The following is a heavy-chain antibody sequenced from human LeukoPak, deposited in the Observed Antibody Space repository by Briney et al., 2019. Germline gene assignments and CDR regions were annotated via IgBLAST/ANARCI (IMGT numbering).Heavy chain of an antibody. Sequence: GGSLRLSCAASGFTFSSYGMHWVRQAPGKGLEWVAVISYDGSNKYYADSVKGRFTISRDNSNNTLYLQMDSLRAEDTAVYYCAKGDYGGNSMLDYWGQGTLVTVSS. V-gene: IGHV3-30*18. CDR3: AKGDYGGNSMLDY. CDR2: ISYDGSNK. D-gene: IGHD4-23*01. CDR1: GFTFSSYG. J-gene: IGHJ4*02.